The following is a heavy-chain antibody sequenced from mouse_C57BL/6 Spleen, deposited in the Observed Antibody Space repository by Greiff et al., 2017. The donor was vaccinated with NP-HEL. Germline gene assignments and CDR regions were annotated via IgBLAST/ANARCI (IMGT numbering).Heavy chain of an antibody. CDR3: ERLGDYDAPKAVAWFAY. CDR1: GYTFTDYY. CDR2: INPNNGGT. J-gene: IGHJ3*01. Sequence: EVQLQQSGPELVKPGASVKISCKASGYTFTDYYMNWVKQSHGKSLEWIGDINPNNGGTSYNQKFKGKATLTVDKSSSTAYMELRSLTSEDSAVYYCERLGDYDAPKAVAWFAYWGQGTLVTVSA. D-gene: IGHD2-4*01. V-gene: IGHV1-26*01.